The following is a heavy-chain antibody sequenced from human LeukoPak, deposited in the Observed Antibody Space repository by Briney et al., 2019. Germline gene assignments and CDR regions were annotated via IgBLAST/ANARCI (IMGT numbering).Heavy chain of an antibody. J-gene: IGHJ4*02. CDR1: GGSFSGYY. V-gene: IGHV4-34*01. Sequence: PSETLSLTCAVYGGSFSGYYWSWIRQPPGKGLEWIGEINDSGSTNYNPSLKSRVTISKDTSKNQFSLKLSSVAAADTAVYYCARDLDYGDYGVSEDYFDYWGQGTLITVSS. CDR2: INDSGST. D-gene: IGHD4-17*01. CDR3: ARDLDYGDYGVSEDYFDY.